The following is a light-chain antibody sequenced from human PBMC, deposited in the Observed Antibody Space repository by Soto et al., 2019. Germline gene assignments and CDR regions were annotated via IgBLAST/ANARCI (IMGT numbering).Light chain of an antibody. CDR2: AAS. V-gene: IGKV1-17*01. J-gene: IGKJ2*01. CDR1: EDIRND. CDR3: LQHHSFPYT. Sequence: DIQMTQSPSSLSASVGDRVTIACRASEDIRNDLGWFQQKPGKAPKRLISAASTLQNGVPSRFSGSRSGTEFTLTINILQPEDVATYYCLQHHSFPYTFGQGTKLEIK.